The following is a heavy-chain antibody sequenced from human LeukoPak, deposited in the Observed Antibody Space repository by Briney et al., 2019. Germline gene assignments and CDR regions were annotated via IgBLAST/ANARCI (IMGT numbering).Heavy chain of an antibody. J-gene: IGHJ3*02. V-gene: IGHV1-8*01. CDR3: AGMTTDDAFDI. CDR2: MNPNSGNT. D-gene: IGHD1-14*01. Sequence: GPSVKVSCKASVYTFTSYVINGVGQATGQGLEWMGWMNPNSGNTGYAQKFQGRVTMTRNTSISTAYMELSSLRSEDTAVYYCAGMTTDDAFDIWGQGTMVTVSS. CDR1: VYTFTSYV.